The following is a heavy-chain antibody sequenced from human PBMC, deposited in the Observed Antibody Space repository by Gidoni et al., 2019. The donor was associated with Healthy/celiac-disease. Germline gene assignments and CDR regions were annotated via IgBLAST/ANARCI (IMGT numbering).Heavy chain of an antibody. D-gene: IGHD6-13*01. CDR1: GFTFDDYA. CDR3: AKDIGSWGNYGMDV. J-gene: IGHJ6*02. V-gene: IGHV3-9*01. Sequence: VQLVESGGGLVQPGRSLRLSCAASGFTFDDYAMHWVRQAPGKGLEWVSGISWNSGSIGYADSVKGRFTISRDNAKNSLYLQMNSLRAEDTALYYCAKDIGSWGNYGMDVWGQGTTVIVSS. CDR2: ISWNSGSI.